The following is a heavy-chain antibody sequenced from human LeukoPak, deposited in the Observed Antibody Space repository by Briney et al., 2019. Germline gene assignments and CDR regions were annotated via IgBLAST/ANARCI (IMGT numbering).Heavy chain of an antibody. CDR3: ARGPKAAMVSYFGY. D-gene: IGHD5-18*01. V-gene: IGHV4-59*12. J-gene: IGHJ4*02. CDR2: IYYSGST. CDR1: GGSISSYY. Sequence: SETLSLTCTVSGGSISSYYWSWIRQPPGKGLEWIGHIYYSGSTNYNPSLKSRVTISVDTSKNQFSLKLSSVTAADTAVYYCARGPKAAMVSYFGYWGQGTLVTVSS.